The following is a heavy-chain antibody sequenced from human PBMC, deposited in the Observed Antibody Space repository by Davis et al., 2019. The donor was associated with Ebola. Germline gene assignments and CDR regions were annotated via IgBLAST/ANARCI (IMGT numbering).Heavy chain of an antibody. CDR2: ISPDGGRT. CDR3: ASRTYGSGSN. CDR1: GFSFSNYW. Sequence: HTGGSLRLSCAASGFSFSNYWIHWVRQAPGKGPVWVSRISPDGGRTGYADSVRGRFTISRDNARNTLYLQMSSLRADDTAVYYCASRTYGSGSNWGQGTLVTVSS. J-gene: IGHJ4*02. V-gene: IGHV3-74*01. D-gene: IGHD3-10*01.